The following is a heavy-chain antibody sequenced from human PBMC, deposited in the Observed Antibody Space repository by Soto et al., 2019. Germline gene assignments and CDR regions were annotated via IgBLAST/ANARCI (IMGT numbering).Heavy chain of an antibody. CDR3: ARMRIPRFGEFDY. Sequence: QVQLVESGGGVVQPGRSLRLSCAASGFTFSSYGMHWVRQAPGKGLEWVAVIWYDGSNKYYADSVKGRFTISRDNSKNTLYLQRNSLRAEDTAVYYCARMRIPRFGEFDYWGQGTLVTVSS. CDR1: GFTFSSYG. CDR2: IWYDGSNK. V-gene: IGHV3-33*01. J-gene: IGHJ4*02. D-gene: IGHD3-10*01.